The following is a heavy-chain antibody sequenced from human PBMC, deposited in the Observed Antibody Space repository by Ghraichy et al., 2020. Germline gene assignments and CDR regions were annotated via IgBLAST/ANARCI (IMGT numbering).Heavy chain of an antibody. CDR3: ARDYYASGSYSFDY. J-gene: IGHJ4*02. D-gene: IGHD3-10*01. V-gene: IGHV3-48*02. CDR2: ISSASTTI. CDR1: GFTFSTYN. Sequence: GGSLRLSCTASGFTFSTYNINWVRQAPGKGLEWLSYISSASTTITYADSVKGRFTVSRDNAKNSLYLQMNSLRDEDTAVYYCARDYYASGSYSFDYWGQGILVTVSS.